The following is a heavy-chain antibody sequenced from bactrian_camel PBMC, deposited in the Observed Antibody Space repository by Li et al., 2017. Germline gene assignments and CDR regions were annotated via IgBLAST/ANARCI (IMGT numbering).Heavy chain of an antibody. J-gene: IGHJ4*01. CDR1: QDILNRYC. CDR3: AGVRRFGGDCLAYDYNY. CDR2: IDWDGST. Sequence: LVESGGGSVQTGGSLTLSCVGSQDILNRYCMAWFHQGPGKEREGGAGIDWDGSTTYAHSVRGRFVISKDNAKNTMNLQMNNLKPDDTAMYYCAGVRRFGGDCLAYDYNYWGQGTQVTVS. V-gene: IGHV3S53*01. D-gene: IGHD2*01.